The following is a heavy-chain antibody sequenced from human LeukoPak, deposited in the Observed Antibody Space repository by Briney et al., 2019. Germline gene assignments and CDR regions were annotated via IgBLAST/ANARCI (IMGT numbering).Heavy chain of an antibody. V-gene: IGHV1-18*01. D-gene: IGHD6-13*01. J-gene: IGHJ4*02. CDR2: ISAYNGNT. CDR1: GYTFTSYG. Sequence: GASVKVSCKASGYTFTSYGISWVRQAPGQGLEWMGWISAYNGNTNYAQKLQGRVTMTTDTSTSTAYMELRSLRSDDTAVYYCAREKGGLESAAAGMAYWGQGTLVTVSS. CDR3: AREKGGLESAAAGMAY.